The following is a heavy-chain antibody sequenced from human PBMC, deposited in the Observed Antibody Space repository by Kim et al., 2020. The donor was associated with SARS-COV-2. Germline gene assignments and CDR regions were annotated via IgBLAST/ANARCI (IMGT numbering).Heavy chain of an antibody. CDR2: ISSSSSYI. J-gene: IGHJ4*02. Sequence: GGSLRLSCAASGFTFSSYSMNWVRQAPGKGLEWVSSISSSSSYIYYADSVKGRFTISRDNAKNSLYLQMNSLRAEDTAVYYCARDRQGTYGGKDANWGQGTLVTVSS. CDR1: GFTFSSYS. D-gene: IGHD4-17*01. V-gene: IGHV3-21*01. CDR3: ARDRQGTYGGKDAN.